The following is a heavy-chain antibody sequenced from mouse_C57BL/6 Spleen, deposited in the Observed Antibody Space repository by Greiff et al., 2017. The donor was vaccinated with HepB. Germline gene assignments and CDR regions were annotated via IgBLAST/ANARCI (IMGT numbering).Heavy chain of an antibody. D-gene: IGHD4-1*01. CDR2: IYPGDGDT. J-gene: IGHJ1*03. Sequence: VQLQQSGPELVKPGASVKISCKASGYAFSSSWMNWVKQRPGKGLEWIGRIYPGDGDTNYNGKFKGKATLTADKSSSTAYMQLSSLTSEDSAVYFCARGMNWDGYFDVWGTGTTVTVSS. CDR1: GYAFSSSW. CDR3: ARGMNWDGYFDV. V-gene: IGHV1-82*01.